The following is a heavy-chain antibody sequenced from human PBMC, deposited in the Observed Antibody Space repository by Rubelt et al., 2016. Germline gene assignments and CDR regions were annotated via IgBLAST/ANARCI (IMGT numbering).Heavy chain of an antibody. CDR2: IRNKANRYTT. D-gene: IGHD4-17*01. CDR3: ARAGDYGDYALAY. CDR1: GFTFTDHY. Sequence: EVQLVESGGGLVQPGGSLRLSCAASGFTFTDHYMDWVRQAPGRGLEWVGRIRNKANRYTTKYAASVKGRFTISRDESQNSLYMQMNSVKTEDTAVYYWARAGDYGDYALAYWGQGTLVTVSS. J-gene: IGHJ4*02. V-gene: IGHV3-72*01.